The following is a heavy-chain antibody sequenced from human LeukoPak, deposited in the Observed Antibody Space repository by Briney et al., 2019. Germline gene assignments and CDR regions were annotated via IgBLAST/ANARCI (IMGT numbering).Heavy chain of an antibody. CDR2: IYYSGST. CDR3: ASSKPAVLRYFDWLLHFDY. J-gene: IGHJ4*02. D-gene: IGHD3-9*01. Sequence: SETLSLTCTVSVGSISLYYGSWIRQPPGKGLECIGYIYYSGSTNYNPSLKSRVTISVDTSKNQFSLKLSSVTAADTAVYYCASSKPAVLRYFDWLLHFDYWGQGTLVTVSS. CDR1: VGSISLYY. V-gene: IGHV4-59*01.